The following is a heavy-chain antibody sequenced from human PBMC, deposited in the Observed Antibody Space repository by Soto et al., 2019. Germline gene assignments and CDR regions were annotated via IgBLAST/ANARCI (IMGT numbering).Heavy chain of an antibody. D-gene: IGHD5-12*01. CDR1: GFTFTSYA. J-gene: IGHJ4*02. CDR2: MSGSGDIT. V-gene: IGHV3-23*01. CDR3: AIHKFYDAGKSFDY. Sequence: EVQLLESGGGLVQPGGSLRLSCAASGFTFTSYAMSWVRQAPGKGLEWVSAMSGSGDITYFAGPVKGRFTISRDNSKNTLYLQMSSLRPEDTAVYYCAIHKFYDAGKSFDYWGQGTQVTVSS.